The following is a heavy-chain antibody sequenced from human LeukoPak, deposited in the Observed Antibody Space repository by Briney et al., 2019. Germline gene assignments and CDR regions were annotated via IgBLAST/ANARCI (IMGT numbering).Heavy chain of an antibody. J-gene: IGHJ2*01. CDR2: MNSNTGNT. V-gene: IGHV1-8*01. CDR3: ARGRRGSSGPWSWYLDL. D-gene: IGHD3-22*01. Sequence: ASVTVSCTASGFTLTNFDIHWMRQPPGQGLERMGWMNSNTGNTSYAQEFQGRVTMTRDTSIGTAYMELTNLRSEDTAVYYCARGRRGSSGPWSWYLDLWGRGTLVTASS. CDR1: GFTLTNFD.